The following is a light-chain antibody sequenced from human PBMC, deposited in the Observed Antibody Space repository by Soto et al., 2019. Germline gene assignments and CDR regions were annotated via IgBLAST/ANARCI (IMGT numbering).Light chain of an antibody. Sequence: QSALTQPPSVSGAPGQRVTISCTGSTSNIGAPYDVHWYQQLPGTAPKLLIYGNTNRPSGVPDRFSGSKSGTSASLAVTGLQAEDEAVYYCQSYDSSLSGVVFGEGTQLPSS. V-gene: IGLV1-40*01. CDR2: GNT. J-gene: IGLJ7*01. CDR1: TSNIGAPYD. CDR3: QSYDSSLSGVV.